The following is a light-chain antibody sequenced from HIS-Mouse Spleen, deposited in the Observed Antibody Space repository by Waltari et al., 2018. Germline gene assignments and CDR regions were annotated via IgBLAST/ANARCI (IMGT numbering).Light chain of an antibody. Sequence: QSALTQPAPVSGSPGQSITISCTGTSSDVGCYNYVFWYQQHPGKAPKRMVYEVSNRPSGVSNRFSGSKSGNRVSLTISGLQAEDEADYYCSSYTSSSTYVFGTGTKVTVL. J-gene: IGLJ1*01. CDR3: SSYTSSSTYV. V-gene: IGLV2-14*01. CDR2: EVS. CDR1: SSDVGCYNY.